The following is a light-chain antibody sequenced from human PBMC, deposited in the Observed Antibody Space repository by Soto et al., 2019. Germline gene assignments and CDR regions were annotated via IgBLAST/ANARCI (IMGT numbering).Light chain of an antibody. J-gene: IGLJ2*01. CDR2: EVS. CDR1: SSDIGDYTH. CDR3: CSYTSISTSAV. Sequence: QSALTQPASVSGSPGQSITISCTGTSSDIGDYTHVSWYQQHPGKAPKLIIYEVSDRPSGVSNRFSGSKSGNTASLTISRLQTEDEADYYCCSYTSISTSAVFGGGTKLTVL. V-gene: IGLV2-14*01.